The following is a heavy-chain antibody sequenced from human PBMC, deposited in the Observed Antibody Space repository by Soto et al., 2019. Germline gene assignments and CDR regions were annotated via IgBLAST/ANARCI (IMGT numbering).Heavy chain of an antibody. CDR1: GGSINTYD. Sequence: XQTLSLPCTVAGGSINTYDWSWIRQPPGKGLDWIGYVDYSGNSDSSPSLKSRVTISIDTSKKQVSLKLNSVTAADTAVYYCARNWFSVAGRSHFEYWGQGIPVTVPQ. D-gene: IGHD6-19*01. CDR3: ARNWFSVAGRSHFEY. J-gene: IGHJ4*02. CDR2: VDYSGNS. V-gene: IGHV4-59*01.